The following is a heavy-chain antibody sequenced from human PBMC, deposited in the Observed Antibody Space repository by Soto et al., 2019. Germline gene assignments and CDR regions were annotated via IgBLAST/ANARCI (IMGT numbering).Heavy chain of an antibody. Sequence: SETLCLTCTVSGGSISSYYWSWIRQPPGKGLEWIGYIYYSGSTNYNPSLKSRVTISVDTSKNQFSLKLSSVTAADTAVYYCARGYYYGSGSPFDYWGQGTLVTGSS. CDR2: IYYSGST. CDR1: GGSISSYY. J-gene: IGHJ4*02. V-gene: IGHV4-59*12. CDR3: ARGYYYGSGSPFDY. D-gene: IGHD3-10*01.